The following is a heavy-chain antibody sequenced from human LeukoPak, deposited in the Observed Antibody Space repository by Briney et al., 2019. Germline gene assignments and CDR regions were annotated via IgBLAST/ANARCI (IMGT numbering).Heavy chain of an antibody. CDR1: GFTFSYYA. CDR2: ISDSGGTT. Sequence: GGSLRLSCVASGFTFSYYAMSWGRQAPGKGLEWVSGISDSGGTTYYAVSVKGRCTISRDNSKNTVSLQMNNLRAEDTAVYFCARHDSFIPYWGQGTLVTVTS. D-gene: IGHD3-16*02. V-gene: IGHV3-23*01. J-gene: IGHJ4*02. CDR3: ARHDSFIPY.